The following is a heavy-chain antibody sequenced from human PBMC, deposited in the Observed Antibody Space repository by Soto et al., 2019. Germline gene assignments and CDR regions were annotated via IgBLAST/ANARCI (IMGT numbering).Heavy chain of an antibody. Sequence: QVPLVESGGGVVQPGRSLRLSCAASGFTFSSYGMHWVRQAPGKGLEWVAVISYDGSNKYYADSVKGRFTISRDNSXNTXYLQMNSLRAEDTAVYYCAKDLGRYCSGGSCPVRYWGQGTLVTVSS. CDR2: ISYDGSNK. J-gene: IGHJ4*02. CDR1: GFTFSSYG. D-gene: IGHD2-15*01. CDR3: AKDLGRYCSGGSCPVRY. V-gene: IGHV3-30*18.